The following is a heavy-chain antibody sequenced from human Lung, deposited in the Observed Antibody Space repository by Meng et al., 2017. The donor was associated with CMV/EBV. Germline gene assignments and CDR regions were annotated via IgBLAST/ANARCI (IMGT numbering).Heavy chain of an antibody. CDR2: INTNSGGT. CDR3: AYTYAFWSVYYPPGMDV. V-gene: IGHV1-2*02. J-gene: IGHJ6*02. Sequence: SVXVSXXASGYTFTGYYMHWVRQAPGQGLEWMGWINTNSGGTNYAQKFQGRVTMTRDTSMSTAYMELSRLRSDDTAVYYCAYTYAFWSVYYPPGMDVWGQGTTVXVSS. D-gene: IGHD3-3*01. CDR1: GYTFTGYY.